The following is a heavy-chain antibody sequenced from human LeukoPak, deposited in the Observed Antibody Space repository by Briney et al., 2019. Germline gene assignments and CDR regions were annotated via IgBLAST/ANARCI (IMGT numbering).Heavy chain of an antibody. CDR2: ISYDGSYK. CDR1: GFTFSSYA. D-gene: IGHD2-15*01. CDR3: ARDRGSGGFFGMDV. Sequence: GRSLRLSCAASGFTFSSYAMHWVRQAPGKGLEWVTFISYDGSYKHYADSVKGRFTISRDNSKNTLYLQMHSLRAEDTTVFYCARDRGSGGFFGMDVWGQGTSVTVSS. J-gene: IGHJ6*02. V-gene: IGHV3-30*04.